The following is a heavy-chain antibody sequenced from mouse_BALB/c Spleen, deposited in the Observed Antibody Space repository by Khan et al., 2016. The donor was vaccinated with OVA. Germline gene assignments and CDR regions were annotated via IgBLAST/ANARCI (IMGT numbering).Heavy chain of an antibody. D-gene: IGHD1-1*01. CDR3: MRLQCYGSNYYFDY. V-gene: IGHV5-12-1*01. Sequence: EVELVESGGGLVKPGGSLKLSCAASGSAFSSFDMSWVRQPPEKRLGWVAYFSSGGGTTYYPDTVKGRSTVSRDKAKNTLYLQMSSLKSEDTAMYYCMRLQCYGSNYYFDYWGQGTTLTVSS. CDR2: FSSGGGTT. CDR1: GSAFSSFD. J-gene: IGHJ2*01.